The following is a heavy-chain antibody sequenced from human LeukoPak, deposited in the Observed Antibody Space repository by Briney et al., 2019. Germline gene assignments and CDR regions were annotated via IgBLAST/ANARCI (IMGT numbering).Heavy chain of an antibody. D-gene: IGHD3-10*01. CDR1: GFTFSDYY. CDR3: ARVPGRGLRWFGDNYYYYGMDV. J-gene: IGHJ6*02. Sequence: GGSLRLSCAASGFTFSDYYMSWIRQAPGKGLEWVSYISSSGSTIYYADSVKGRFTISRDNAKNSLYLQMNSLRAEDTAVYYCARVPGRGLRWFGDNYYYYGMDVWGQGTTVTVSS. V-gene: IGHV3-11*01. CDR2: ISSSGSTI.